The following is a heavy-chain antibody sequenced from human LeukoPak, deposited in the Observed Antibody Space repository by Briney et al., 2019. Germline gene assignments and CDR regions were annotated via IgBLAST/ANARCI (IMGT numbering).Heavy chain of an antibody. V-gene: IGHV3-66*02. J-gene: IGHJ6*02. Sequence: GGSLRLSCAASGFTVSTNYMSWVRQAPGKGLEWVSVTNSGGTTHYAESVKGRFTISRDNSKNTVYLQMNSLRTEDTAVYYCARDRNVWGQGTTVTVSS. CDR2: TNSGGTT. CDR3: ARDRNV. CDR1: GFTVSTNY.